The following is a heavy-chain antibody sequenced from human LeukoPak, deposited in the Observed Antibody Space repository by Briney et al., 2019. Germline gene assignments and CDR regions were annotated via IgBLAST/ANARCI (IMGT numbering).Heavy chain of an antibody. V-gene: IGHV3-23*01. D-gene: IGHD5-24*01. J-gene: IGHJ4*02. CDR1: GFTFTSYA. CDR2: LSGSGSST. Sequence: GGSLRLSCAASGFTFTSYAMSWVRQAPGKGLEWVSTLSGSGSSTYYADSVKGRFTISRDNSKNTLYLQMNSLRAEDTAVYYCASSADGYNLLYFDYWGQGTLVTVSS. CDR3: ASSADGYNLLYFDY.